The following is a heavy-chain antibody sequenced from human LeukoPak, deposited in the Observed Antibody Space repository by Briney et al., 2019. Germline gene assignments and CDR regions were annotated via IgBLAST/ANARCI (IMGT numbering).Heavy chain of an antibody. CDR2: ISGGGGST. V-gene: IGHV3-23*01. Sequence: GGSLRLSCGASGFTFSVYGMSWVRQAPGKGLEWVSAISGGGGSTHYADSVKGRFTISRDNSKNTLYLQMNSLSAADTPVYYCAKVPPLPTHAVYYFDYWRQGPLVTVSS. CDR1: GFTFSVYG. D-gene: IGHD1-14*01. J-gene: IGHJ4*02. CDR3: AKVPPLPTHAVYYFDY.